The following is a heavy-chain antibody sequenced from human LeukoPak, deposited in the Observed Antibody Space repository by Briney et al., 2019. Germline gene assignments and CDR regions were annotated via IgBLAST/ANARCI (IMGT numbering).Heavy chain of an antibody. CDR1: GYSISSGYY. J-gene: IGHJ4*02. Sequence: SETLSLTCAASGYSISSGYYRGWIRQPPGKGLEWIGSIYHSGSTYYNPSLKSRVTISVDTSKNQFSLKLSSVTAADTAVYYCAREDGWGSYRSELPFDYWGQGTLVTVSS. V-gene: IGHV4-38-2*02. CDR2: IYHSGST. CDR3: AREDGWGSYRSELPFDY. D-gene: IGHD3-16*02.